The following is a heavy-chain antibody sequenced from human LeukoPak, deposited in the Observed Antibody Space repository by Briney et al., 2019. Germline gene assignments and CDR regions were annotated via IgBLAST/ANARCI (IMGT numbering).Heavy chain of an antibody. Sequence: PGGSLRLSCAASGFTVSSNYMSWVRQAPGKGLEWVSVIYSGGSTYYADSEKGRFTISRHNSKNTLYLQMNSLRAEDTAVYYCAREKGAWSFDYWGQGTLVTVSS. CDR2: IYSGGST. V-gene: IGHV3-53*04. J-gene: IGHJ4*02. D-gene: IGHD1-26*01. CDR3: AREKGAWSFDY. CDR1: GFTVSSNY.